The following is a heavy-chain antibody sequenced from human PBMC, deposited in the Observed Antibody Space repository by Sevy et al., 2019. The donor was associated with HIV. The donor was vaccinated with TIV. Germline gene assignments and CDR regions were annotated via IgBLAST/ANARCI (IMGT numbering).Heavy chain of an antibody. Sequence: GGSLRLSCAASGFGFSGTWMNWVRQAPGKGLEWVAIISPEGSRIDYAESGKGRLIISRDNANSSVSLQMNSLRVEDMGVYYCAKDRGWKTFDYWGQGALVTVSS. V-gene: IGHV3-7*04. J-gene: IGHJ4*02. CDR1: GFGFSGTW. CDR2: ISPEGSRI. CDR3: AKDRGWKTFDY. D-gene: IGHD3-10*01.